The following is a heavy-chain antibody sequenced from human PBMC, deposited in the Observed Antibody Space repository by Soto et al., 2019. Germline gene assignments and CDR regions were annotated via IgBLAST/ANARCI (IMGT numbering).Heavy chain of an antibody. Sequence: GASVKVSCKASGYIFTTYALQWVRQAPGQNLEWIAWIDPANGNMKYSLKLLGRITITRDTSASTAYMELSDLRSEDTGVYYCARAPFRRTVLGGMDVWGQGTTVTVSS. CDR3: ARAPFRRTVLGGMDV. D-gene: IGHD2-8*02. CDR2: IDPANGNM. CDR1: GYIFTTYA. V-gene: IGHV1-3*01. J-gene: IGHJ6*02.